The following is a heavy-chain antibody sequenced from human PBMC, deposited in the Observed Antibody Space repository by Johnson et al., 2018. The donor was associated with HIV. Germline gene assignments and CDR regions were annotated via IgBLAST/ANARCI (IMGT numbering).Heavy chain of an antibody. CDR1: GFSFGSYD. J-gene: IGHJ3*02. CDR3: ARVGEGSGYYFDAFDI. Sequence: VQLVESGGGVVQPGGSLRLSCAASGFSFGSYDMHWVRQATGKGLEWVSAIGTAGATYYPGSVKGRFTISRENAKNTLYLQMNSLRAEDTAVYYCARVGEGSGYYFDAFDIWGQGTMVTVSS. CDR2: IGTAGAT. V-gene: IGHV3-13*01. D-gene: IGHD3-22*01.